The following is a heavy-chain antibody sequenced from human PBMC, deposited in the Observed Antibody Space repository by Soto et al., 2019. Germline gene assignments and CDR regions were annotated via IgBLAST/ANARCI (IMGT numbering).Heavy chain of an antibody. D-gene: IGHD3-3*01. CDR2: INSDGSST. Sequence: LRLSCAASGFTFSSYWMHWVRQAPGKGLVWVSRINSDGSSTSYADSVKGRFTISRDNAKNTLYLQMNSLRAEDTAVYYCASSTIFGVVIGVWGQGTTATVSS. CDR1: GFTFSSYW. CDR3: ASSTIFGVVIGV. J-gene: IGHJ6*02. V-gene: IGHV3-74*01.